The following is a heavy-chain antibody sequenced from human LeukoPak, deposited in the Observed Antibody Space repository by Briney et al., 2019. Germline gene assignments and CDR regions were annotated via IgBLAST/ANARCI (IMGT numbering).Heavy chain of an antibody. V-gene: IGHV1-69*06. CDR2: IIPIFGTA. D-gene: IGHD1-26*01. Sequence: SVKVSCKASGGTFSSYAISWVRQAPGQGLEWMGGIIPIFGTANYAQKFQGRVTMTEDTSTDTAYMELSSLRSEDTAVYYCATGSPYSGSYALGFDYWGQGTLVTVSS. J-gene: IGHJ4*02. CDR1: GGTFSSYA. CDR3: ATGSPYSGSYALGFDY.